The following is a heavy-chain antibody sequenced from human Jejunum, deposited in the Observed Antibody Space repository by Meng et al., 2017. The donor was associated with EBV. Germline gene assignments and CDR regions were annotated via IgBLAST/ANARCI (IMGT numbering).Heavy chain of an antibody. CDR1: GGYVSTASYY. CDR3: ARVVDYYERSGYPDF. V-gene: IGHV4-61*01. J-gene: IGHJ4*02. D-gene: IGHD3-22*01. CDR2: IYYSGNT. Sequence: QVQLPGSGPGLVQASETRSLTCPFSGGYVSTASYYWSWIRQYPGKGLEWIGYIYYSGNTNYNPSRKSRATITVDTSKNQFSLKLSSVTAADTAVYYCARVVDYYERSGYPDFWGQGTLVTVSS.